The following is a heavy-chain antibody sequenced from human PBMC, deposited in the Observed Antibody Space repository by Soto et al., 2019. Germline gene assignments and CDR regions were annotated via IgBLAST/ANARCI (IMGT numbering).Heavy chain of an antibody. D-gene: IGHD3-10*01. CDR2: IYHSGST. CDR3: ARNGLRANEGYGMDV. Sequence: TSETLSLTCAVSGYSISSGYYWGWIRQPPGKGLEWIESIYHSGSTYYNPSLKSRVTISVDTSKNQFSLKLSSVTAADTAVYYCARNGLRANEGYGMDVWGQGTTVTVSS. V-gene: IGHV4-38-2*01. J-gene: IGHJ6*02. CDR1: GYSISSGYY.